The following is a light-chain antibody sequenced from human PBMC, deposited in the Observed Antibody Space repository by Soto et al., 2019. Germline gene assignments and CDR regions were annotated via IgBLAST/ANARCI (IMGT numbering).Light chain of an antibody. CDR1: QSVSSSY. CDR2: GAS. Sequence: EIVLTQSPGTLSLSPGERATLSCRASQSVSSSYLAWYQQKPGQAPRLLIDGASSRATGIPDRFSGSGSGTDFTLTISRLEPEDFAVYYCKQYGSSPWTFGQGTKVEIK. CDR3: KQYGSSPWT. V-gene: IGKV3-20*01. J-gene: IGKJ1*01.